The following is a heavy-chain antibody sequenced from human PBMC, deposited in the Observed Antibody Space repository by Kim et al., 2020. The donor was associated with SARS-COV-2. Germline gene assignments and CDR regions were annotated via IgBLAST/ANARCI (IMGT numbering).Heavy chain of an antibody. Sequence: SETLSLTCAVYGGSFSGDYWSWIRQPPGQGLEWIWEINHSGSTNYNPSLKSRVTISVDTSKNQFSLKLSSVTAADTAVYYCARDSMRPDSSSWDYWGQGTLVTVSS. V-gene: IGHV4-34*01. CDR2: INHSGST. CDR3: ARDSMRPDSSSWDY. J-gene: IGHJ4*02. CDR1: GGSFSGDY. D-gene: IGHD6-13*01.